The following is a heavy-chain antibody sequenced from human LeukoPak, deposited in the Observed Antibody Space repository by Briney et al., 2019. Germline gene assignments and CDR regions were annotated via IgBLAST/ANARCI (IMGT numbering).Heavy chain of an antibody. J-gene: IGHJ4*02. V-gene: IGHV3-7*01. CDR1: GFAFSSYW. Sequence: GGSLRLSCATSGFAFSSYWMTWVRQVPGKGLEGVANINREGNEKYYVDSVKGRFTISRDNAKNSVDLQMDSLRVEDTAVYYCARVGTWELQRVFDFWGQGTLVTVSS. D-gene: IGHD4-23*01. CDR2: INREGNEK. CDR3: ARVGTWELQRVFDF.